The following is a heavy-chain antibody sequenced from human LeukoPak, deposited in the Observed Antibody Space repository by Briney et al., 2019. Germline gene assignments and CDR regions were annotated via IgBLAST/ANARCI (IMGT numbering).Heavy chain of an antibody. CDR2: IYHSGST. CDR1: GYSISSGYY. Sequence: PSETLSLTCAVSGYSISSGYYWGWIRQPPGKGLEWIGSIYHSGSTYYNPSLKSRVTISVDTSKNQFSLKLSSVTAADTAVYYCARDGGIAVAGTPHWGQGTLVTVSS. J-gene: IGHJ4*02. D-gene: IGHD6-19*01. V-gene: IGHV4-38-2*02. CDR3: ARDGGIAVAGTPH.